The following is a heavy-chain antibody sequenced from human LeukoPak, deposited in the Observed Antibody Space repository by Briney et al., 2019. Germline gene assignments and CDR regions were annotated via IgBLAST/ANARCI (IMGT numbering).Heavy chain of an antibody. CDR2: MNPNSGNT. V-gene: IGHV1-8*01. Sequence: GASVKVSCKASGYTFTSYDINRVRQATGQGLEWMGWMNPNSGNTGYAQKFQGRVTMTRNTSISTAYMELSSLRSEDTAVYYCARSAPRRRIFDYWGQGTLVTVSS. D-gene: IGHD6-25*01. CDR3: ARSAPRRRIFDY. CDR1: GYTFTSYD. J-gene: IGHJ4*02.